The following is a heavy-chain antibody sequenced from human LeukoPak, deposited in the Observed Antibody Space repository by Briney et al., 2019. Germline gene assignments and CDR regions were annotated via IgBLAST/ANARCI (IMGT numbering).Heavy chain of an antibody. V-gene: IGHV7-4-1*02. D-gene: IGHD3-3*01. CDR1: GYTFTSYA. CDR2: INTNTGNP. J-gene: IGHJ6*03. CDR3: ARAGIFGVVIGEAGYMDV. Sequence: ASVKVSCKASGYTFTSYAMNWVRQAPGQGLEWMGWINTNTGNPTYAQGFTGRFVFSLDTSVSTAYLQISSLKAEDTAVYYCARAGIFGVVIGEAGYMDVWGKGTTVTVSS.